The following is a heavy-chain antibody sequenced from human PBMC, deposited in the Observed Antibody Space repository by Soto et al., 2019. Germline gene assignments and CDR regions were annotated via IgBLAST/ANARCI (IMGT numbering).Heavy chain of an antibody. J-gene: IGHJ5*02. CDR1: GFTFSDHH. CDR3: SRDLGS. V-gene: IGHV3-72*01. Sequence: EVHLVESGGGLVQPEGSLKLSCAASGFTFSDHHRDWVRQAPGKGLEWVGRTRNKANSYTTEYAASVKGRFTISRDDSKNSLYLQMNSLKTEDTAVYYCSRDLGSWGQGTLVTVSS. CDR2: TRNKANSYTT.